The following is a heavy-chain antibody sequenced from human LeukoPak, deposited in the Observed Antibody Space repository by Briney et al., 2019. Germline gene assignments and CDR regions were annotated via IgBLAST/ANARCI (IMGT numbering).Heavy chain of an antibody. J-gene: IGHJ4*02. CDR2: VSGSGDAT. CDR1: GFSFTIYA. CDR3: AKDFRIGYSAHFDY. D-gene: IGHD2-21*01. Sequence: GGSLRLSCAASGFSFTIYAMTWVRQAQGKGLEWVSAVSGSGDATYYADSVKGRFTISRDNSKNTLYLQMDSLRGEDTAVYYCAKDFRIGYSAHFDYWGQGALVTVSS. V-gene: IGHV3-23*01.